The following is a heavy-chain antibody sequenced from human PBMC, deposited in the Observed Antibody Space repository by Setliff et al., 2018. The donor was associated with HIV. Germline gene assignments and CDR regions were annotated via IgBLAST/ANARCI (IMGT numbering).Heavy chain of an antibody. CDR1: GGSFGNYY. Sequence: SETLSLTCTVCGGSFGNYYTNWIRQPPGKGLEWIGELAPSGTTRSNPSLQSRVTISLDTSNNQFSLKLSSVAAADAAVYYFARAPEPIAAAGRGLFDYWGQGTLVTVSS. CDR3: ARAPEPIAAAGRGLFDY. D-gene: IGHD6-13*01. V-gene: IGHV4-34*01. CDR2: LAPSGTT. J-gene: IGHJ4*02.